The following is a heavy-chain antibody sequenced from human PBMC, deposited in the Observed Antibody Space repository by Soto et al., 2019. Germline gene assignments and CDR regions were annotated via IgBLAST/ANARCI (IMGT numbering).Heavy chain of an antibody. Sequence: EVQLVESGGGLVQPGGSLRLSCAASGFTFSSYWMSWVRQAPGKGLEWVANIKQDGSEKYYVDSVKGRFTISRDNAKNSLYLQMNSLRDEDTAVYYCARLGVTVTIYYYYYYMDVWGKGTTVTVSS. CDR3: ARLGVTVTIYYYYYYMDV. CDR1: GFTFSSYW. V-gene: IGHV3-7*01. CDR2: IKQDGSEK. D-gene: IGHD4-4*01. J-gene: IGHJ6*03.